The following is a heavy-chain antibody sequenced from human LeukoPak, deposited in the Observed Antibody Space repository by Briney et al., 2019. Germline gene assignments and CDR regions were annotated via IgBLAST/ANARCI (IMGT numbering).Heavy chain of an antibody. V-gene: IGHV3-48*01. CDR2: ISGRSSTI. CDR3: ARRYCSSTSCHLDY. D-gene: IGHD2-2*01. CDR1: AFTFSDYS. J-gene: IGHJ4*02. Sequence: PGGSLRLSCAASAFTFSDYSMNWVRQAPGKGLEWVSYISGRSSTIYYADSVKGRFTISRDNAKNLMYLQMNSLGAEDTAVYYCARRYCSSTSCHLDYWGQGTLVTVSS.